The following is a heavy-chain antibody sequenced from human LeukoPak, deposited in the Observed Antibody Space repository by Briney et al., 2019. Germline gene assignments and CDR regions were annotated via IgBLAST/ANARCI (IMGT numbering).Heavy chain of an antibody. V-gene: IGHV3-21*01. CDR1: GFTFTSYS. CDR2: ISGSGNHI. J-gene: IGHJ6*02. D-gene: IGHD6-19*01. CDR3: ARDKAVAETGSGMDV. Sequence: PGGSLRLSCAASGFTFTSYSMNWVRQAPGKGLEWVSSISGSGNHIFYADSVKGRFTISRDNAKNSLYLQMNSLRAEGTAVYYCARDKAVAETGSGMDVWGQGTTVTVSS.